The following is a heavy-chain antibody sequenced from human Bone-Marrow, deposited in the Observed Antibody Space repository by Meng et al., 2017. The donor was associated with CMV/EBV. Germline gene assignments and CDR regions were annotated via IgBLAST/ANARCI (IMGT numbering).Heavy chain of an antibody. CDR1: GFTFSSYS. J-gene: IGHJ5*02. Sequence: LSCAASGFTFSSYSMNWVRQAPGKGLEWVSSISSSSSYIYYADSVKGRFTISRDNAKNSLYLQMNSLRAEDTAVYYCARDAGPGRFDPWGQGTLVTVSS. CDR3: ARDAGPGRFDP. CDR2: ISSSSSYI. V-gene: IGHV3-21*01.